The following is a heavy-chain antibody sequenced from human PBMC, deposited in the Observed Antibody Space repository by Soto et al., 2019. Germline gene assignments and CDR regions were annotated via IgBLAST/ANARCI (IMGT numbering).Heavy chain of an antibody. D-gene: IGHD6-19*01. Sequence: QVQLVESGGGVVQPGRSLRLSCAASGFTFSTYAMHWVRQAPGKGLEWVAVISSDGSNKYYGDSVKGRFTISRDNSKNTLYLQMNSLRAEDTAVYYCARDNNIAMAGTNWFDPWGQGTFVTVSS. CDR3: ARDNNIAMAGTNWFDP. CDR1: GFTFSTYA. J-gene: IGHJ5*02. CDR2: ISSDGSNK. V-gene: IGHV3-30-3*01.